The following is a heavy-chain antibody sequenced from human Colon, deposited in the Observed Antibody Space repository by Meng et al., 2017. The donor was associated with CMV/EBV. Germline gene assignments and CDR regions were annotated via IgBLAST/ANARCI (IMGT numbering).Heavy chain of an antibody. CDR2: ISGSGSAT. D-gene: IGHD5-12*01. J-gene: IGHJ6*02. CDR3: VRDARDGYSGGAGYGMDV. CDR1: GFSFTSHT. Sequence: GESLKISCAASGFSFTSHTVNWVRQAPGKGLEWVSYISGSGSATYFVDSVKGRFTISRDNVKNTMDLQMNSLRDEDTAIYYCVRDARDGYSGGAGYGMDVWGQGTTVTVSS. V-gene: IGHV3-48*02.